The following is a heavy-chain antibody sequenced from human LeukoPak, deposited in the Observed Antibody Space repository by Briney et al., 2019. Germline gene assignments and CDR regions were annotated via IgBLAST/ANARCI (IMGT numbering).Heavy chain of an antibody. CDR3: VRDHQWAFDI. D-gene: IGHD2-8*01. CDR2: INSDGSST. V-gene: IGHV3-74*01. CDR1: GFTFSSYW. Sequence: QPGGSLRLSCAASGFTFSSYWMHWVRQTPGKGLVWVSRINSDGSSTSYADSVKGRFTISRDNGKNSLYLQMNSLRDEDSAIYYCVRDHQWAFDIWGQGTMVTVSS. J-gene: IGHJ3*02.